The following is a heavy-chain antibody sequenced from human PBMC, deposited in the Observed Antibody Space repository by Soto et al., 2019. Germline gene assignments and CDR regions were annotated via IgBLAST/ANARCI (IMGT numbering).Heavy chain of an antibody. CDR1: GGSFSGYY. J-gene: IGHJ4*02. CDR3: ARESLRGYSYGPKHFDY. D-gene: IGHD5-18*01. Sequence: PSETLSLTCAVYGGSFSGYYWSWIRQPPGKGLEWIGEINHSGSTNYNPSLKSRVTISVDTSKNQFSLKLSSVTAADTAVYYCARESLRGYSYGPKHFDYWGQGTLVTVPQ. V-gene: IGHV4-34*01. CDR2: INHSGST.